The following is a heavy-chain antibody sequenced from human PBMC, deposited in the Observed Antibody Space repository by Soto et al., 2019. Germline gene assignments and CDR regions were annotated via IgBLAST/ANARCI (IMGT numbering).Heavy chain of an antibody. J-gene: IGHJ4*02. CDR1: GFTFSNYG. CDR2: ISYDGSNK. Sequence: QVQLLESGGGVVQPGRSLRLSCADSGFTFSNYGMHWVRQAPGKGLEWVAVISYDGSNKYYADSVKGRFTISRDNSKNTLYLQMDSLRAEDTAIYYCAKDGGMTGETYFDYWGKGTLVTVSS. D-gene: IGHD7-27*01. V-gene: IGHV3-30*18. CDR3: AKDGGMTGETYFDY.